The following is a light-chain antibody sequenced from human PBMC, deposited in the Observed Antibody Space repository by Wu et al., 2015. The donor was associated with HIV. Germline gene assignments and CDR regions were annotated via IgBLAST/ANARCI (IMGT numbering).Light chain of an antibody. CDR1: QSVSNS. CDR3: QQYGRSPAT. CDR2: GAS. Sequence: EIVMTQSPATLSVSPGERVTLSCRASQSVSNSLAWYQQKPGQAPRLLVYGASSRATGIPDRFSGSGSGTDLALTISRLEPEDFAVYYCQQYGRSPATFGQGTKVEIK. J-gene: IGKJ1*01. V-gene: IGKV3-20*01.